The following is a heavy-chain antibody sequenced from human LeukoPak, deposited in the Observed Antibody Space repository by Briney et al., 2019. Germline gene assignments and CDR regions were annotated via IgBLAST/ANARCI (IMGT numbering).Heavy chain of an antibody. D-gene: IGHD2-2*01. Sequence: SETLSLTCTVSGGSISSGGYYWSWIRQPPGKGLEWIGYVYHSGSTDYNPSLKSRVTISVDRSKNQFSLKLNSVTAADSAVYYCARDYCSSTSCYFDYWGQGTLVTVSS. J-gene: IGHJ4*02. CDR2: VYHSGST. CDR3: ARDYCSSTSCYFDY. CDR1: GGSISSGGYY. V-gene: IGHV4-30-2*01.